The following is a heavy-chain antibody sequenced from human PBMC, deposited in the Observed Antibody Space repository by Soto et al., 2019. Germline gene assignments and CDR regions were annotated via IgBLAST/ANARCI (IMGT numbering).Heavy chain of an antibody. D-gene: IGHD3-22*01. Sequence: QVQLVESGGGVVQPGRSLRLSCAASGFTFNTYGMHWVRQAPGKGLEWVACISYDGTEKYHADSVRGRFTISRDNSKNTLYLEMNSLRAEDTAVYYCSREGYDRGGYYDVHRWGHGTLVTVSS. J-gene: IGHJ4*01. CDR3: SREGYDRGGYYDVHR. CDR1: GFTFNTYG. V-gene: IGHV3-33*01. CDR2: ISYDGTEK.